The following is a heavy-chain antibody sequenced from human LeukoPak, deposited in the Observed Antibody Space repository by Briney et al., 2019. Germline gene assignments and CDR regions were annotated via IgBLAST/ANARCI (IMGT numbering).Heavy chain of an antibody. Sequence: GGSLRRSCTVSGFTVTSTHMDWVRQAPGKGPEWVALIYDGGGTVYANSVKGRFTISRDNSKNMVYLQMNSLRPEDSAVYYCARDRAGRRSSWVEFDLWGQGTLVTVSS. CDR1: GFTVTSTH. J-gene: IGHJ5*02. CDR3: ARDRAGRRSSWVEFDL. D-gene: IGHD3-10*01. V-gene: IGHV3-53*05. CDR2: IYDGGGT.